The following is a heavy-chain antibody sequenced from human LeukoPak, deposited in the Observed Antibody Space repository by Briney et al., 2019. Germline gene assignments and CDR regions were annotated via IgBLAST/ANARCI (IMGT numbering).Heavy chain of an antibody. D-gene: IGHD5-24*01. J-gene: IGHJ6*03. Sequence: NPSETLSLPCGVYGGSFSGYDWSWVRQPPGKGLEWIGEINDGGDTNYNPSLKSRVTMSVDTSKNHFSLEVRSMTAADTAVYYCARGLGWKVATMGLFFMDGWGEGTTVTVSS. CDR1: GGSFSGYD. CDR3: ARGLGWKVATMGLFFMDG. CDR2: INDGGDT. V-gene: IGHV4-34*01.